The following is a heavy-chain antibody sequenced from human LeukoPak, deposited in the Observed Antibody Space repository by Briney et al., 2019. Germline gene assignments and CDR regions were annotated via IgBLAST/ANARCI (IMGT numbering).Heavy chain of an antibody. CDR1: GFTFSSYA. CDR2: ISGSGGST. Sequence: GGSLRLSCAASGFTFSSYAMSWVRQAPGKGLEWVSAISGSGGSTYYADSVKGRFTISRDNAKNSLYLQMNSLRAEDTAVYYCARDPYSSGWYYFDYWGQGTLVTVSS. J-gene: IGHJ4*02. V-gene: IGHV3-23*01. CDR3: ARDPYSSGWYYFDY. D-gene: IGHD6-19*01.